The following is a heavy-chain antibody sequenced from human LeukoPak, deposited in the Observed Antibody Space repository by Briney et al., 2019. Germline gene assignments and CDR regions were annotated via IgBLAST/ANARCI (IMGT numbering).Heavy chain of an antibody. CDR1: GFTFDDYG. CDR2: INWNGGST. J-gene: IGHJ4*02. D-gene: IGHD3-16*01. CDR3: ARDGAFYEGGYFDY. V-gene: IGHV3-20*04. Sequence: GGSLRLSCAASGFTFDDYGMSWVRQAPGKGLEWVSGINWNGGSTGYADSVKGRFTISRDNAKNSLYLQMNSLRAEDTALYYCARDGAFYEGGYFDYWGQGTLVTVSS.